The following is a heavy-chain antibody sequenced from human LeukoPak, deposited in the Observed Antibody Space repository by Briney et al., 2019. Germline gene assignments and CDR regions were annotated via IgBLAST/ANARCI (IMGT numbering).Heavy chain of an antibody. J-gene: IGHJ4*02. D-gene: IGHD5-18*01. V-gene: IGHV3-66*01. CDR2: IYSGGST. Sequence: GRSLRLSCAASGFTVSSNYMSWVRQAPGKGLEWVSVIYSGGSTYYADSVKGRFTISRDNSKNTLYLQMNSLRAEDTAVYYCARDTAMVTPLDYWGQGTLVTVSS. CDR3: ARDTAMVTPLDY. CDR1: GFTVSSNY.